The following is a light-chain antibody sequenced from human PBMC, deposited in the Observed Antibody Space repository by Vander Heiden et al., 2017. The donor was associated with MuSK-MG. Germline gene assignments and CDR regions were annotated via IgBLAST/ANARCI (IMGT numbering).Light chain of an antibody. Sequence: QSALTQPASVSGSPGQSITISYTGTSSDVGSYNLVSWYQQHPGKAPKLMIYEGSKRPSGVSNRFSGSKSSNTASLTISGLQAEDEADYYCCSYAGSSTYVFGTGTKVTVL. J-gene: IGLJ1*01. CDR3: CSYAGSSTYV. CDR1: SSDVGSYNL. CDR2: EGS. V-gene: IGLV2-23*01.